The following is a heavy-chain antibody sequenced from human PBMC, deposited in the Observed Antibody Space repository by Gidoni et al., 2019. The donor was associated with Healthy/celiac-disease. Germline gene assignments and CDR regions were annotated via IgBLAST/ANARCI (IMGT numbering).Heavy chain of an antibody. Sequence: GSTYYNPSLKSRVTISVDTSKNQFSLKLSSVTAADTAVYYCASPSGNEPESAFDIWGQGTMVTVSS. J-gene: IGHJ3*02. CDR2: GST. V-gene: IGHV4-31*02. CDR3: ASPSGNEPESAFDI. D-gene: IGHD2-15*01.